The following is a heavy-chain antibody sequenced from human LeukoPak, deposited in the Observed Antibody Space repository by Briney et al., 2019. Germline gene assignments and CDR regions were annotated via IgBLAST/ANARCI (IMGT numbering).Heavy chain of an antibody. J-gene: IGHJ3*02. CDR1: GFTFSSYG. D-gene: IGHD4-17*01. V-gene: IGHV3-30*18. CDR2: ISYDGSNK. CDR3: AKDHDYGDSRGAFDI. Sequence: GGSLRLSCAASGFTFSSYGMHWVRQAPGKGLEWVAVISYDGSNKYYADSVKGRFTISRDNSKNTLYLQMNSLRAEDTAVYYCAKDHDYGDSRGAFDIWGQGTMVTVSS.